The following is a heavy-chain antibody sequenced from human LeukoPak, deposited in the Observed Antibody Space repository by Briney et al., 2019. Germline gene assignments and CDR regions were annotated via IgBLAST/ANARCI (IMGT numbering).Heavy chain of an antibody. V-gene: IGHV4-59*01. CDR1: GGSIGSYY. D-gene: IGHD3-22*01. CDR3: ACLTTADAFDI. J-gene: IGHJ3*02. Sequence: PSETLSLTCTVSGGSIGSYYWSWIRQPPGKGLEWIGYIYDSGSTNYNPSLKSRVTISVDTSKNQFSLKLSSVTAADTAVYYCACLTTADAFDIWGQGTMVTVSS. CDR2: IYDSGST.